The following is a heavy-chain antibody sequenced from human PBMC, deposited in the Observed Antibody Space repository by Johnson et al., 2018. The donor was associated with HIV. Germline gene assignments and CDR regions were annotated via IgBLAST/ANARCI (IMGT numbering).Heavy chain of an antibody. CDR2: IRNDGSET. V-gene: IGHV3-74*02. CDR1: GFDFSSSW. CDR3: ARVEQQLWLRGAFDI. J-gene: IGHJ3*02. D-gene: IGHD5-18*01. Sequence: VQLVESGGGVVQPGGSLRLSCAASGFDFSSSWMHWVRQAPGKGLVWVSRIRNDGSETAYADSVTGRFFIYSDNSKNTLYLQMNSLRAEDTAVYYCARVEQQLWLRGAFDIWGQGTMVTVSS.